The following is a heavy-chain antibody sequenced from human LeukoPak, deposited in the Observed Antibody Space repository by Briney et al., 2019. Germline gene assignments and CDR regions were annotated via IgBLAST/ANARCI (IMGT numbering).Heavy chain of an antibody. Sequence: GRSLRLSCAASGFTFSSYGMHWVRQAQGKGLEWVAVISYDGSNKYYADSVKGRFTISRDNSKNTLYLQMNSLRAEDTAIYYCARVIKAAPGKGYFDYWGQGTLVTVSS. D-gene: IGHD6-13*01. CDR3: ARVIKAAPGKGYFDY. CDR2: ISYDGSNK. V-gene: IGHV3-30*03. CDR1: GFTFSSYG. J-gene: IGHJ4*02.